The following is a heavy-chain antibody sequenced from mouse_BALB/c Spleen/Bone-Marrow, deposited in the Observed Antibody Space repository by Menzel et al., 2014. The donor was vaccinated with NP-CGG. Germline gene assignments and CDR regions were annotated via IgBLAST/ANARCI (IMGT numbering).Heavy chain of an antibody. Sequence: EVQGVESGGGLVQPGGSLKLSCATSGFTFSDYYMYWVRQTPEKRLEWVAYISNGGGSTYYPDTVKGRFTISRDNAKNTLYLQVSRLKSEDTAMYYCARQNYRGAMDYWGQGTSVTVSS. CDR3: ARQNYRGAMDY. CDR1: GFTFSDYY. D-gene: IGHD2-14*01. J-gene: IGHJ4*01. CDR2: ISNGGGST. V-gene: IGHV5-12*02.